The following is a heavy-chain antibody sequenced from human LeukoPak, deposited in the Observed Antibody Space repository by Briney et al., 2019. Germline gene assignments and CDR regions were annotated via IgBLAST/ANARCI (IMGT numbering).Heavy chain of an antibody. CDR2: IFSGGDT. V-gene: IGHV3-66*01. CDR3: ARDPPAVAINTYA. D-gene: IGHD6-19*01. CDR1: GVTVSNNF. J-gene: IGHJ4*02. Sequence: PGGSLRLSCAASGVTVSNNFMHWVRQAPGKGLEWVSLIFSGGDTQYADSVKGRFTISRDHSKNTVYLQMNSLRVEDTAVYYCARDPPAVAINTYAWGRGTLVTVSS.